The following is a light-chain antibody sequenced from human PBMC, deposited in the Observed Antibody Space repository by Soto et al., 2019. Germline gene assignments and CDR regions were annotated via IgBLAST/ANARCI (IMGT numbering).Light chain of an antibody. CDR1: SSNIGSNT. Sequence: QSVLTQPPSASGTPGQRVTISCSGSSSNIGSNTVNWYQQRPGTAPTLLIYSNNQRPSGVPDRFSGSKSGTSASLAVNGLQSGDEADYYCAAWDDSLNGPLFGGGTKLTVL. CDR2: SNN. V-gene: IGLV1-44*01. J-gene: IGLJ3*02. CDR3: AAWDDSLNGPL.